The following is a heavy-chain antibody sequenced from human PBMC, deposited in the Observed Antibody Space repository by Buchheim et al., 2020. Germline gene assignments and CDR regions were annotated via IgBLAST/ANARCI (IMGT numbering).Heavy chain of an antibody. CDR3: ARPGGYCSSTSCFQDY. V-gene: IGHV4-34*01. J-gene: IGHJ4*02. CDR1: GGSFSGYY. CDR2: IYYSGST. D-gene: IGHD2-2*01. Sequence: QVQLQQWGAGPLKPSETLSLTCAVYGGSFSGYYWSWIRQPPGKGLEWIGSIYYSGSTYYNPSLKSRVTISVDTSKNQFSLKLSSVTAADTAVYYCARPGGYCSSTSCFQDYWGQGTL.